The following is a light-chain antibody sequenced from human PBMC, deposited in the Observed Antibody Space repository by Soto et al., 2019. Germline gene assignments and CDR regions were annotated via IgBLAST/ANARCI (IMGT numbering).Light chain of an antibody. J-gene: IGKJ2*03. CDR1: QSISSS. CDR3: QQTYRTPHS. Sequence: DIQMTQSPSSLSASVGDRVTIPCRASQSISSSLNWYQQKPGKAPKLLIYAASSLQSGVPSRFSGSGSGTDFTLTISSLQPEDFATYACQQTYRTPHSFGQGTTLEI. CDR2: AAS. V-gene: IGKV1-39*01.